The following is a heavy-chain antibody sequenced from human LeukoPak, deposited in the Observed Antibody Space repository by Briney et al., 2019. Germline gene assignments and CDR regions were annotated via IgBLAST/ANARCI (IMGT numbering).Heavy chain of an antibody. Sequence: PSETLSLTCTVYAGSTSSYYWSWLRQPPGKGWEWMGYIYYSGSTNYNPSLRDRVNISVDTSKNQFSLELSSVTAADTAVYYCARVGRTTHDAFDIWGQGTMVTVSS. CDR2: IYYSGST. CDR3: ARVGRTTHDAFDI. J-gene: IGHJ3*02. V-gene: IGHV4-59*01. CDR1: AGSTSSYY. D-gene: IGHD4-11*01.